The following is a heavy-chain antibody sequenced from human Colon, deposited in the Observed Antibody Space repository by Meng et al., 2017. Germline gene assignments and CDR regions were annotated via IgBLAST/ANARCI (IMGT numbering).Heavy chain of an antibody. CDR2: VYPSGNT. CDR3: ARGNGYSYGPFDY. V-gene: IGHV4-31*03. D-gene: IGHD5-18*01. J-gene: IGHJ4*02. CDR1: GDAVTSGGYY. Sequence: SETLSLTCTVSGDAVTSGGYYWSWIRQHPGKGLEWIGYVYPSGNTYYNPSLESRITISLDTSKNQFSLNLTSVTAADTAVYFCARGNGYSYGPFDYWGQGTLVTFSS.